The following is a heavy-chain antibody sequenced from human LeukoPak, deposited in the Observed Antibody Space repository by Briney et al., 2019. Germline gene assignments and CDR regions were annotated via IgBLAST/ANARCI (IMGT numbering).Heavy chain of an antibody. D-gene: IGHD1-1*01. CDR2: ITGISDI. CDR3: ARAIRL. J-gene: IGHJ4*02. V-gene: IGHV3-69-1*02. Sequence: SGGSLRLSCTASGFTFSDYSVNWVRQAPGKGLEWVSCITGISDIYYADSVKGRFTISRDNAKNSVYLQMNSLRAEDTGIYCCARAIRLWGQGTLVTVSS. CDR1: GFTFSDYS.